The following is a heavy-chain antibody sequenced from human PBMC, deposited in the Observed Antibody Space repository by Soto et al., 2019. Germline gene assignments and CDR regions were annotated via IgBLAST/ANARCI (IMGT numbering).Heavy chain of an antibody. CDR1: GFTFSSYA. D-gene: IGHD6-6*01. CDR2: ISGSGGST. CDR3: ARDSEYSSIPDY. J-gene: IGHJ4*02. Sequence: GGSLRLSCAASGFTFSSYAMNWVRQAPGKGLEWVSAISGSGGSTYHAESVKGRFTISRDNSKNTLYLQMNSLRAEDTAVYYCARDSEYSSIPDYWGQGTLVTVSS. V-gene: IGHV3-23*01.